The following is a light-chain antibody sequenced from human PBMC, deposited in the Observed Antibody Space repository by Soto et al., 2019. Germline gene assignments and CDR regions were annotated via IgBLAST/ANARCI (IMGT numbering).Light chain of an antibody. CDR1: QSVNTN. Sequence: EIVLTQSPGTLSLSPGERATLSCRASQSVNTNLAWYQQKPGQAPRLLISGASSRATGIPDRFSGSGSGTDFTLTISRLEPEDFALYYCQQYGHSPITFGRGTRLEIK. CDR2: GAS. CDR3: QQYGHSPIT. V-gene: IGKV3-20*01. J-gene: IGKJ5*01.